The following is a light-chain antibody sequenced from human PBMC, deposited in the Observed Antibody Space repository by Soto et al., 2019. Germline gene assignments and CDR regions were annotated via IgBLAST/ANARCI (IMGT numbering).Light chain of an antibody. Sequence: DIQMTQSPSSLSASVGDRVTITCQASQDINNYLNWYQQKPGKAPKLLIYDASNLETGVPSRFSGSGSGTDFTFTISSLQPEDIATYYCQQYDNLPPPTFGQGTKVDSK. V-gene: IGKV1-33*01. J-gene: IGKJ2*01. CDR1: QDINNY. CDR2: DAS. CDR3: QQYDNLPPPT.